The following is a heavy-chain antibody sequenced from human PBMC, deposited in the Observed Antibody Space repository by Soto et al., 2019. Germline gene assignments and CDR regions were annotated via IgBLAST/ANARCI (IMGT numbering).Heavy chain of an antibody. J-gene: IGHJ6*02. Sequence: QVQVVQSGAEMKKPGLSVKVSCKTSGGTFSTAAISWVRQAPGQGLEWMGGIMPIFRTADYAQKFQGRVTITADESATTAYLELSSLRSEDTAVYYCARDKDRAQLGGNYYYIMDVWGQGTTVTVTS. CDR2: IMPIFRTA. V-gene: IGHV1-69*12. D-gene: IGHD3-3*02. CDR1: GGTFSTAA. CDR3: ARDKDRAQLGGNYYYIMDV.